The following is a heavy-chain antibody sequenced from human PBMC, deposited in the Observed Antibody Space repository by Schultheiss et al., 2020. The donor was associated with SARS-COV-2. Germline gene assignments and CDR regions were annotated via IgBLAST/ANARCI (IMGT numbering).Heavy chain of an antibody. Sequence: SCAASGFTFSSYGMHWVRQAPGKGLEWVAVIWYDGSNKYYADSVKGRFTISRDNSKNTLYLQMNSLRAEDTAVYYCAKDREKAGFFDYWGQGTLVTVSS. D-gene: IGHD6-19*01. V-gene: IGHV3-33*06. CDR2: IWYDGSNK. CDR1: GFTFSSYG. CDR3: AKDREKAGFFDY. J-gene: IGHJ4*02.